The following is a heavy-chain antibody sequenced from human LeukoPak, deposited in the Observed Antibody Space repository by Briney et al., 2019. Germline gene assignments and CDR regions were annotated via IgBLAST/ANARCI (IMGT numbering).Heavy chain of an antibody. Sequence: GGSPRLSCAASGFTFSSSGMNWVRQAPGKGLEWVSYISSSSSDIYYADSVKGRFTISRDNAKNSLYLQMNSVRDEDTAMYYCARDWGLAGYVLDHWGQGTLVTVSS. CDR3: ARDWGLAGYVLDH. D-gene: IGHD3-16*01. J-gene: IGHJ4*02. CDR2: ISSSSSDI. CDR1: GFTFSSSG. V-gene: IGHV3-48*02.